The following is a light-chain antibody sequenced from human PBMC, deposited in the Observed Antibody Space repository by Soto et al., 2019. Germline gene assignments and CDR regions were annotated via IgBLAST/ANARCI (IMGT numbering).Light chain of an antibody. CDR1: SSDVGGYNY. CDR2: DVT. V-gene: IGLV2-8*01. CDR3: QTWGTGFQF. Sequence: QSVLTQPPSASGSPGQSVTISCTGTSSDVGGYNYVSWYQQHPGKAPKLMIYDVTKRPSGVPDRFSGSKSGSTASLTVSGLQAEDEADYYCQTWGTGFQFFGGGTKLTVL. J-gene: IGLJ2*01.